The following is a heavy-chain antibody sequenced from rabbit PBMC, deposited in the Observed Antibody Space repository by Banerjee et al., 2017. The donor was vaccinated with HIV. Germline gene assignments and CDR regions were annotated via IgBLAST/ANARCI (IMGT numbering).Heavy chain of an antibody. Sequence: QEQLKESGGGLVQPGGSLKVSCIASGFDFSSYYMSWVRQAPGKGLEWIGYFDPVFGSTYYASWAKGRFTISKTSSTTVTLQMTSLTAADTATYFCARDTSSSFSSYGMDLWGQGTLVTVS. CDR1: GFDFSSYYM. CDR3: ARDTSSSFSSYGMDL. CDR2: FDPVFGST. J-gene: IGHJ6*01. D-gene: IGHD1-1*01. V-gene: IGHV1S45*01.